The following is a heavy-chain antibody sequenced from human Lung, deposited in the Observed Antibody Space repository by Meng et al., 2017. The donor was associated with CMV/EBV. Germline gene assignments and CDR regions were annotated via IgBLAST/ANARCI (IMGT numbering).Heavy chain of an antibody. CDR1: FSLTYRPVG. CDR2: IYWDDDK. D-gene: IGHD1-1*01. Sequence: FSLTYRPVGVGCIHQTTGKALEWLAFIYWDDDKRYNPSLKNRLTITKDAPKNQVVLTMTNMDPADTGTYHCVHRKDYSGNWNGGSADFWGQGALVTVSS. CDR3: VHRKDYSGNWNGGSADF. J-gene: IGHJ4*02. V-gene: IGHV2-5*02.